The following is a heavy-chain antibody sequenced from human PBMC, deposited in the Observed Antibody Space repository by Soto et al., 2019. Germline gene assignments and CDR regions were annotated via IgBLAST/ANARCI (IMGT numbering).Heavy chain of an antibody. CDR3: ERDRGSYGSYYDGIDV. J-gene: IGHJ6*02. CDR1: GGTFSSYA. Sequence: QVQLVQSGAEVKKPGSSVKVSCKASGGTFSSYAISWVRQAPGQGLEWMGGIIPIFGTANYAQKFQGRVTITADESTSTAYMERSSLRSKDTAVYYCERDRGSYGSYYDGIDVWGQGTTVTVSS. D-gene: IGHD1-26*01. CDR2: IIPIFGTA. V-gene: IGHV1-69*01.